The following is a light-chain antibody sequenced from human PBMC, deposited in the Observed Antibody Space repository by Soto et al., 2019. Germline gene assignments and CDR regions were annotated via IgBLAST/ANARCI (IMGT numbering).Light chain of an antibody. CDR2: EVS. Sequence: QSALTQPPSASGSPGQSVTISCTGTSSDVGGYNYVSWYQQHPGKAPKLMIYEVSKRPSGVPDRPSGSKSGNAASLTASRLQAEDEGDYYCISYAGSSPVGLVGGGTKWTVL. J-gene: IGLJ2*01. CDR1: SSDVGGYNY. V-gene: IGLV2-8*01. CDR3: ISYAGSSPVGL.